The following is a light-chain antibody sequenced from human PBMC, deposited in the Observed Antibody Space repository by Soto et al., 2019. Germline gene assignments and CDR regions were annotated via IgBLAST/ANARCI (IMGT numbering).Light chain of an antibody. V-gene: IGKV3D-15*01. J-gene: IGKJ5*01. Sequence: EIVMTQSPAILSLSPGERATLSCRASQSVSSNVAWYQQIPGQTPRLLIYDTSNRATGIPARFSGSGSGTDFTLTISGLQSEDFAVYYCQQYTNWPPNTFGQGTRLEI. CDR1: QSVSSN. CDR3: QQYTNWPPNT. CDR2: DTS.